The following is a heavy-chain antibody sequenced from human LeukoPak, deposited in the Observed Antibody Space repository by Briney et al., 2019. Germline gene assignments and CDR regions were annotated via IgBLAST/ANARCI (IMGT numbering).Heavy chain of an antibody. V-gene: IGHV5-51*01. Sequence: GESLKISCKGSGYSFTRYWIGGVRQMPGKGLEWMGIIYPGDSDTRYSPSFQGQVTISADKSISTAYLQLSSLKASDTAMYYCARQAAYYYDSSGYYYAGYWGQGTLVTVSS. J-gene: IGHJ4*02. CDR1: GYSFTRYW. CDR3: ARQAAYYYDSSGYYYAGY. CDR2: IYPGDSDT. D-gene: IGHD3-22*01.